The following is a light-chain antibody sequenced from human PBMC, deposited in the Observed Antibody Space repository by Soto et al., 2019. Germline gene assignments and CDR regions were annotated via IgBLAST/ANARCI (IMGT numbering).Light chain of an antibody. V-gene: IGKV1-12*01. CDR2: AAS. Sequence: DIHMSQSPSSVSASVGYRFTITCRASQGISRWLDWYQQRPGEAPNLLIYAASSLQSGVPSRFRGSGSGTDFTLTINSLQPEDFETFYCQQTYSNPGTFGQGTKVDIK. CDR3: QQTYSNPGT. CDR1: QGISRW. J-gene: IGKJ1*01.